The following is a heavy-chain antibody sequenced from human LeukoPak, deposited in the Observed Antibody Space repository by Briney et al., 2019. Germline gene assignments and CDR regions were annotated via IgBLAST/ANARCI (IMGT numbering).Heavy chain of an antibody. V-gene: IGHV3-30-3*01. CDR2: ISYDGSNK. Sequence: PGGSLRLSCAASGFTSSSYAMHWVRQAPGKGLEWVAVISYDGSNKYYADSVKGRFTISRDNSKNTLYLQMNSLRAEDTAVYYCASYYYDSSGYYYYGMDVWGQGTTVTVSS. J-gene: IGHJ6*02. CDR3: ASYYYDSSGYYYYGMDV. D-gene: IGHD3-22*01. CDR1: GFTSSSYA.